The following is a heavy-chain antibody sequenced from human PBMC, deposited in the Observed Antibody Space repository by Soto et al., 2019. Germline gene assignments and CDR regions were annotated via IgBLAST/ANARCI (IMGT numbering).Heavy chain of an antibody. D-gene: IGHD6-6*01. V-gene: IGHV3-30-3*01. CDR3: ARDRPPLRSIAARPGYFDY. CDR2: ISYDGSNK. Sequence: QVQLVESGGGVVQPGRSLRLSCAASGFTFSSYAMHWVRQAPGKGLEWVAVISYDGSNKYYADSVKGRFTISRDNSKNTLYLQMNSLRAEDTAVYYCARDRPPLRSIAARPGYFDYWGQGTLVTVSS. J-gene: IGHJ4*02. CDR1: GFTFSSYA.